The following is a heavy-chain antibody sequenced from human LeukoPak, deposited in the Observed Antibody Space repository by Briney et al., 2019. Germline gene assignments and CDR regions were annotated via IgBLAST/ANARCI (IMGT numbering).Heavy chain of an antibody. V-gene: IGHV1-2*02. CDR3: ASGDCSSTSCYISVPFDI. CDR2: INPNSGGT. CDR1: GYTFTGYY. D-gene: IGHD2-2*02. Sequence: ASVKVSCKASGYTFTGYYMHWVRQAPGQGFEWMGWINPNSGGTNYAQKFQGRVTMTRDTSISTAYMELSRLRSDDTAVYYCASGDCSSTSCYISVPFDIRGQGTMVTVSS. J-gene: IGHJ3*02.